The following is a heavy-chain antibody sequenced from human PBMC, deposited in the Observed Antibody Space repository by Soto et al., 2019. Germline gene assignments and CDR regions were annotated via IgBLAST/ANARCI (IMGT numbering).Heavy chain of an antibody. V-gene: IGHV3-48*01. CDR2: ISSSSSTI. CDR3: ARDTGGAAYSSGWYGY. Sequence: EVQLVESGGGLVQPGGSPRLSCAASGFTFSSYSMNWVRQAPGKGLEWVSYISSSSSTIYYADSVKGRFNISRDNAKNSLYLQMHSLRAEDTAVYYCARDTGGAAYSSGWYGYWGQGTLVTVSS. D-gene: IGHD6-19*01. J-gene: IGHJ4*02. CDR1: GFTFSSYS.